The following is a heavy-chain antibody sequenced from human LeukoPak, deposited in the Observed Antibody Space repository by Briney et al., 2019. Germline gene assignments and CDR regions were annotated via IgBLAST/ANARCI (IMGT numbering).Heavy chain of an antibody. CDR2: MNSDGSST. J-gene: IGHJ4*02. Sequence: LGGTLRLSCAASGFTLSSYWMHWVRQASGKGLVWVSRMNSDGSSTTYADSVKGRFTISRDNAKNALYLQMSSLRAEDTAVYHCAREAFNYGDHYFDYWGQGTLVTVSS. V-gene: IGHV3-74*01. CDR3: AREAFNYGDHYFDY. D-gene: IGHD4-17*01. CDR1: GFTLSSYW.